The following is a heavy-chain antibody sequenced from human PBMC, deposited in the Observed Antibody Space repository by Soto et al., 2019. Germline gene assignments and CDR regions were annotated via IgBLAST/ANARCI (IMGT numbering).Heavy chain of an antibody. D-gene: IGHD3-22*01. Sequence: SETLSLTCGVSGGSINADYWWSWVRQAPGKALEWIGEVHHSGATNYIQSLKTRITMSVDKSGNQVSLDLTSVAAADTAVYFCARHPLYYDSSGPTLGYFDYWGQGTLVTVSS. CDR1: GGSINADYW. V-gene: IGHV4-4*02. J-gene: IGHJ4*02. CDR3: ARHPLYYDSSGPTLGYFDY. CDR2: VHHSGAT.